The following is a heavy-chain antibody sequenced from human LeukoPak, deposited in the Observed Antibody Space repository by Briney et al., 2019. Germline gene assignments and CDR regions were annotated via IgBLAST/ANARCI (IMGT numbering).Heavy chain of an antibody. CDR3: ARYFSDSSGYYLRADWFDP. Sequence: SETLSLTCTVSGYSISSGYYWGWIRQPPGKGLEWIGSIYHSGSTYYNPSLKSRVTISVDTSKNQFSLKLSSVTAADTAVYYCARYFSDSSGYYLRADWFDPWGQGTLVNVSS. V-gene: IGHV4-38-2*02. J-gene: IGHJ5*02. CDR2: IYHSGST. CDR1: GYSISSGYY. D-gene: IGHD3-22*01.